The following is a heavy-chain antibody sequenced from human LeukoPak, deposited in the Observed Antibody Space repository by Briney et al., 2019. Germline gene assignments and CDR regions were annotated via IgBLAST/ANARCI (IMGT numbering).Heavy chain of an antibody. J-gene: IGHJ3*02. Sequence: SETLSLTCSVSGVSMRDYYWIWIRQPPGRGLEWIGYINYSGATNYTPSLKSRVAISVDKSKKQFSLKLRSVTAADTAVYYCAKKLWPHDAFDTWGHGTLVTVYS. CDR1: GVSMRDYY. V-gene: IGHV4-59*12. CDR2: INYSGAT. D-gene: IGHD2/OR15-2a*01. CDR3: AKKLWPHDAFDT.